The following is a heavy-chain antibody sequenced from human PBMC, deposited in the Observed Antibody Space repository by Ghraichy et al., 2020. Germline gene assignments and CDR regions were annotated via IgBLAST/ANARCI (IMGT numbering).Heavy chain of an antibody. V-gene: IGHV1-18*01. J-gene: IGHJ4*02. Sequence: ASVKVSCKASGYTFTSYGISWVRQAPGQGLEWMGWISAYNGNTNYAQKLQGRVTMTTDTSTSTAYMELRSLRSDDTAVYYCARDRGYYDSSGYWSDYWGQGTLVTVSS. D-gene: IGHD3-22*01. CDR2: ISAYNGNT. CDR1: GYTFTSYG. CDR3: ARDRGYYDSSGYWSDY.